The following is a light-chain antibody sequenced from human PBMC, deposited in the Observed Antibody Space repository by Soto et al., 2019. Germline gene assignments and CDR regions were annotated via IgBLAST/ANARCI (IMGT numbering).Light chain of an antibody. CDR2: ANT. CDR3: QSYDSSLSGSTV. V-gene: IGLV1-40*01. Sequence: QLVLTQPPSVSGAPGQRVTISCTGSSSNIGAGFDVNWYQQLPGTAPELLIYANTNRPSGVPDRFSASKSGTSASLAITGLQAEDEADYYCQSYDSSLSGSTVFGGGTKVTVL. CDR1: SSNIGAGFD. J-gene: IGLJ3*02.